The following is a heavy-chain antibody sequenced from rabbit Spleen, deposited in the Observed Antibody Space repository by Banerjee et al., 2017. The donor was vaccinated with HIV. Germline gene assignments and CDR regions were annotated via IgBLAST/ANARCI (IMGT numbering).Heavy chain of an antibody. CDR1: GFSFSGVYD. CDR3: ARSINWANRALNL. D-gene: IGHD1-1*01. CDR2: IYTGSGAT. Sequence: QEQLEESGGDLVKPGASLTLTCAASGFSFSGVYDMCWVRQAPGKGLEWIASIYTGSGATYYANWAKGRFTVSKASSTSVDLKMTSLTAADTATYFCARSINWANRALNLWGPGTLVTVS. J-gene: IGHJ4*01. V-gene: IGHV1S45*01.